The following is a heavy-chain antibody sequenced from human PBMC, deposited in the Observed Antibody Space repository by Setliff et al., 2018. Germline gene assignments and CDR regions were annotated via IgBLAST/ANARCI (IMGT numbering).Heavy chain of an antibody. CDR2: IDYSWST. V-gene: IGHV4-59*01. CDR3: ARDGLGAFSLRSMDV. J-gene: IGHJ6*04. Sequence: PSETLSLTCTVSGGSISSYYWSWIRQPPGKGLEWIGYIDYSWSTNYNPSLKSRVTISLDTSKNQFSLQLSSVTAADTAVYYCARDGLGAFSLRSMDVWGKGTTVTVSS. D-gene: IGHD3-3*02. CDR1: GGSISSYY.